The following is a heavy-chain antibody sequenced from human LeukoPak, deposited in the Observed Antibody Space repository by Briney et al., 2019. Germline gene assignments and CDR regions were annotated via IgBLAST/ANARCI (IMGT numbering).Heavy chain of an antibody. CDR3: ASGRYYGSGSYYNSKTVVRGGKSNWFDP. CDR2: INHSGST. CDR1: GGSFSGYY. V-gene: IGHV4-34*01. J-gene: IGHJ5*02. D-gene: IGHD3-10*01. Sequence: SETLSLTCAVYGGSFSGYYWSWIRQPPGKGLEWIGEINHSGSTNYNPSLKSRVTISVDTSKNQFSLKLSAVTAADTAVYYCASGRYYGSGSYYNSKTVVRGGKSNWFDPWGQGTLVTVSS.